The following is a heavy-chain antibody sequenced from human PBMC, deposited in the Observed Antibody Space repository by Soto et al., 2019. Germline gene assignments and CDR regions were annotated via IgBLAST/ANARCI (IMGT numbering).Heavy chain of an antibody. CDR2: IYRSGST. CDR1: GDSVRNQY. CDR3: ARTLDYGHMAV. J-gene: IGHJ6*03. V-gene: IGHV4-4*09. Sequence: QVQMQESGPGLVKPSETLSLTCTVSGDSVRNQYWSWIRRPPGRGLDGIGYIYRSGSTKYNPSLKSRLTISVDTSKNQFSLKLSSVTAADTAVYYCARTLDYGHMAVWGKGTTVTVSS. D-gene: IGHD3-16*01.